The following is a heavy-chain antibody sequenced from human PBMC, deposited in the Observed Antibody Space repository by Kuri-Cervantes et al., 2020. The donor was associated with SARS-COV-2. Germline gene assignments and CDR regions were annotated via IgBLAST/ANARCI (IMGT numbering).Heavy chain of an antibody. J-gene: IGHJ4*02. CDR3: TRVGYYDFWSGFEY. D-gene: IGHD3-3*01. Sequence: GESLKISCAASGFTFSTYSMNWVRQAPGKGLEWVSSISSDSSYIHYADSVRGRFTISRDNAKNSLSLQMNSLRVEDTAVYYCTRVGYYDFWSGFEYWGQGTPVTVSS. CDR1: GFTFSTYS. V-gene: IGHV3-21*01. CDR2: ISSDSSYI.